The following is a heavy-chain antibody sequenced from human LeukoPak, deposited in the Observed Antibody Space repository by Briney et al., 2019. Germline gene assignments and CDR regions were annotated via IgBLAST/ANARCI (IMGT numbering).Heavy chain of an antibody. Sequence: SETLSLTCTVSGGSISSYYWSWIRQPPGKGLEWIGYIYHSGSTYYNPSLKSRVTISVDRSKNQFSLKLSSVTAADTAVYYCARGCYCSSTSCYAVNWFDPWGQGTLVTVSS. CDR1: GGSISSYY. CDR3: ARGCYCSSTSCYAVNWFDP. CDR2: IYHSGST. D-gene: IGHD2-2*01. J-gene: IGHJ5*02. V-gene: IGHV4-59*12.